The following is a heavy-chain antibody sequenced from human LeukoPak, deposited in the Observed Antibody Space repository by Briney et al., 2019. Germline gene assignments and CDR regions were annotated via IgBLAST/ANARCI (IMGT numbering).Heavy chain of an antibody. CDR3: ARERYSSSWYVSYYYYGMDV. Sequence: GGSLRLSCAASGFTFSSYAMHWVRQAPGKGLEWVAVISYDGSNKYYADSVKGRFTISRDNSKNTLYPQMNSLRAEDTAVYYCARERYSSSWYVSYYYYGMDVWGQGTTVTVSS. CDR2: ISYDGSNK. D-gene: IGHD6-13*01. J-gene: IGHJ6*02. V-gene: IGHV3-30*04. CDR1: GFTFSSYA.